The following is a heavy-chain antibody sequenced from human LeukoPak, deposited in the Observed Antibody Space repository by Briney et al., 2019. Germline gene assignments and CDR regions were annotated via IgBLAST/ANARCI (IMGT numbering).Heavy chain of an antibody. Sequence: ASVKVSCKASGYTFTSYDINWVRQATGQGLEWMGWMNPDSGNTGYAQKFQGRVTMTRNTSISTAYMELSSLRSEDTAVYYCARDWGVNYYDSSGYYFDYWGQGTLVTVSS. J-gene: IGHJ4*02. V-gene: IGHV1-8*01. D-gene: IGHD3-22*01. CDR2: MNPDSGNT. CDR3: ARDWGVNYYDSSGYYFDY. CDR1: GYTFTSYD.